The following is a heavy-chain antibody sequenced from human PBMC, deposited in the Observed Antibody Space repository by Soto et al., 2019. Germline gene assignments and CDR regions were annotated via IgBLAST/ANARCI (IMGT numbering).Heavy chain of an antibody. CDR3: AREGSTVRGVMWD. CDR2: IYYSGST. CDR1: GGSISSGGYY. D-gene: IGHD3-10*01. Sequence: PSETLCLTCTVSGGSISSGGYYWSWIRQHPGKGLEWIGYIYYSGSTYYNPSLKSRVTISVDTSKNQFSLKLSSVTAADTAVYYCAREGSTVRGVMWDWGQGTLVTVSS. J-gene: IGHJ4*02. V-gene: IGHV4-31*03.